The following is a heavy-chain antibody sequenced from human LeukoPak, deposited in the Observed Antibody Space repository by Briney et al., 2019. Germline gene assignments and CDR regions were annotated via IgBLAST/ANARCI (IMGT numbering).Heavy chain of an antibody. V-gene: IGHV4-34*01. CDR2: IYYSGST. J-gene: IGHJ4*02. Sequence: SETLSLTCAVYGGSFSGYYWSWIRQPPGKGLEWIGSIYYSGSTYYNPSLKSRVTISVDTSKNQFSLKLSSVTAADTAVYYCAGHTRGIAYGDWGQGTLVTVSS. CDR3: AGHTRGIAYGD. D-gene: IGHD6-13*01. CDR1: GGSFSGYY.